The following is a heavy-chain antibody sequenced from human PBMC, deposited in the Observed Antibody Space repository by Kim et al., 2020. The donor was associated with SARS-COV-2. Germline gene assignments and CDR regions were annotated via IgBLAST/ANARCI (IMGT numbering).Heavy chain of an antibody. CDR3: AREGDRGYNEDWFDP. CDR2: ISAYNGNT. D-gene: IGHD5-18*01. J-gene: IGHJ5*02. Sequence: ASVKVSCKASGYTFTSYGISWVRQAPGQGLEWMGWISAYNGNTNYAQKLQGRVTMTTDTSTSTAYMELRSLRSDDTAVYYCAREGDRGYNEDWFDPWGQGTLVTVSS. V-gene: IGHV1-18*04. CDR1: GYTFTSYG.